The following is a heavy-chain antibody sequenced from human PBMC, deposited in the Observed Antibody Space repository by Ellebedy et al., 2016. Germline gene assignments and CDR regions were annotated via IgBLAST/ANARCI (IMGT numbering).Heavy chain of an antibody. D-gene: IGHD2-2*01. J-gene: IGHJ3*02. CDR3: ARASYCSSTSCYAFDI. Sequence: ASVKVSXKASGYTFTSYDINWVRQATGQGLEWMGWMNPNSGNTGYAQKFQGRVTMTRNTSISTAYMELSSLRSEDTAVYYCARASYCSSTSCYAFDIWGQGTMVTVSS. CDR2: MNPNSGNT. V-gene: IGHV1-8*01. CDR1: GYTFTSYD.